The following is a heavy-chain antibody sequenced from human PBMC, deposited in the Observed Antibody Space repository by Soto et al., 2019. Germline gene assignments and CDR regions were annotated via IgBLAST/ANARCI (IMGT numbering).Heavy chain of an antibody. V-gene: IGHV3-30*18. D-gene: IGHD3-10*01. J-gene: IGHJ4*02. CDR2: ISNDGNNK. CDR1: GFTFSSYG. Sequence: GGSLRLSCAASGFTFSSYGMHWVRQAPGKGLEWVAFISNDGNNKYHADSVKGRFTISRDNSKNTLYLQMNSLRAEDTAVYYCAKDSGRGSADYYFDYWGQGTLVTVSS. CDR3: AKDSGRGSADYYFDY.